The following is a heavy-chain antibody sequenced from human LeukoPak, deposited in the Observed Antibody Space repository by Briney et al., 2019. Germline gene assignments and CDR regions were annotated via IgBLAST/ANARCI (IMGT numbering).Heavy chain of an antibody. CDR3: ARGGDCTATTCYALSAFDY. J-gene: IGHJ4*02. CDR2: TSWNSGTI. D-gene: IGHD2-2*01. CDR1: GFTFDDYA. V-gene: IGHV3-9*01. Sequence: GGSLRLSCAASGFTFDDYAMHWVRQAPGKGLEWVAGTSWNSGTIAYGDSVKGRFTISRDNAKDSLWLQMTSLRAEDTAVYYCARGGDCTATTCYALSAFDYWGQGTLVTVSS.